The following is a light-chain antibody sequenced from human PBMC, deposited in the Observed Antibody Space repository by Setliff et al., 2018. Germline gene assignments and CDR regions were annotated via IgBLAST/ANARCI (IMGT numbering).Light chain of an antibody. Sequence: QSVLTQPPSASGTPGQRVTIPCSGSSSNIGSNYVYWYQHLPGTAPKLLIYRNSQRPSGVPDRFSGSKSGTSASLAISGLRSEDETTYCCAAWDDSLSAVVFGGGTKVTVL. V-gene: IGLV1-47*01. J-gene: IGLJ2*01. CDR3: AAWDDSLSAVV. CDR1: SSNIGSNY. CDR2: RNS.